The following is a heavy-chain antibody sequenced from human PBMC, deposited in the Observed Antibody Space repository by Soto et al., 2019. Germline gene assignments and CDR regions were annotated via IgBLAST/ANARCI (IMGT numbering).Heavy chain of an antibody. D-gene: IGHD3-10*01. CDR2: IYYSGST. J-gene: IGHJ5*02. V-gene: IGHV4-59*01. CDR3: ARDPGSGSYYGWFDP. CDR1: GGSISRYY. Sequence: QVQLQESGPGLVKPSETLSLTCTVSGGSISRYYWNWIRQPPGKGLEWIGYIYYSGSTNYNPSLKGRVTISVATSKNQFSLKLSSVTAADTAVYYCARDPGSGSYYGWFDPWGQGTLVTVSS.